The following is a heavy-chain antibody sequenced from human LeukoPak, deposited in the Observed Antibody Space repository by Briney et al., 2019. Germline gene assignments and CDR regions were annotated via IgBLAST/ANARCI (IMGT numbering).Heavy chain of an antibody. CDR2: ISGSGGST. D-gene: IGHD2-21*02. Sequence: GGSLRLSCAASGFTFSSYAMSWVRQAPGKGLEWVSAISGSGGSTYYADSVKGRFTISRDNSKNTLYLQMNSLRAEDTAVYYCARDQPPPYCGGDCYQAHYGMDVWGQGTTVTVSS. V-gene: IGHV3-23*01. CDR3: ARDQPPPYCGGDCYQAHYGMDV. CDR1: GFTFSSYA. J-gene: IGHJ6*02.